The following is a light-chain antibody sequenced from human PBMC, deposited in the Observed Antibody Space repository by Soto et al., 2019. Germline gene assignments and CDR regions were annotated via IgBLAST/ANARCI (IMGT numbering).Light chain of an antibody. CDR1: QTVSRN. V-gene: IGKV3-15*01. Sequence: EVVMTQSPATLSVSPGERATLSCRASQTVSRNLAWYQQRPGQAPRLLIYDISNRAAGVPARFSGSGSETEFTLTIRSLQSEDFAVYYCQQRSNWPLTFGGGTKVDIK. CDR3: QQRSNWPLT. CDR2: DIS. J-gene: IGKJ4*01.